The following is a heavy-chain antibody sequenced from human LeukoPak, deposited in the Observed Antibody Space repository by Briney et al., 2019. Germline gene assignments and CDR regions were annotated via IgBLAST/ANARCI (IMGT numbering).Heavy chain of an antibody. CDR2: IYHSGIT. CDR3: ARDRIIVGATSFGY. CDR1: DYSISSGYGYY. J-gene: IGHJ4*02. Sequence: SETLSLTCTVSDYSISSGYGYYWGWIRQPPGKGLEWIGNIYHSGITYYNHFNSSLKSRVTISVDTSKNQFSLKLSSVTAADTAVYYCARDRIIVGATSFGYWGQGTLVTVSS. V-gene: IGHV4-38-2*02. D-gene: IGHD1-26*01.